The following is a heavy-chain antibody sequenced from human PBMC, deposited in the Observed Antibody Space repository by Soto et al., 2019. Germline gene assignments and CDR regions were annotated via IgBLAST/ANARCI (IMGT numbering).Heavy chain of an antibody. CDR1: GFTTSSYA. Sequence: GGSLRLSCAAPGFTTSSYAMSWVRQAPGKGLEWVSTISASGDGTYYADSVKGRFTISRDNSKSTLSLQMNSLRAEDTAVYYCAKRPGYSSTWHYFDYWGQGTLVTVYS. V-gene: IGHV3-23*01. J-gene: IGHJ4*02. CDR2: ISASGDGT. D-gene: IGHD6-19*01. CDR3: AKRPGYSSTWHYFDY.